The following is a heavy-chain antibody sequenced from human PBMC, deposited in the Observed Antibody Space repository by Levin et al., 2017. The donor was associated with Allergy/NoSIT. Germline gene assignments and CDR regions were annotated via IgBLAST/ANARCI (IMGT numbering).Heavy chain of an antibody. CDR2: IRNKAHGGTT. CDR3: ARGGPPNYDYNWGSYRDGYFGY. CDR1: GFTFGDYA. V-gene: IGHV3-49*04. Sequence: GGSLRLSCTGSGFTFGDYAMSWVRQAPGKGLEWVGFIRNKAHGGTTEYAASVKGRLTISRDDSKSIAYLQMNSLKTEDTAVYFCARGGPPNYDYNWGSYRDGYFGYWGQGTLVTVSS. J-gene: IGHJ4*02. D-gene: IGHD3-16*02.